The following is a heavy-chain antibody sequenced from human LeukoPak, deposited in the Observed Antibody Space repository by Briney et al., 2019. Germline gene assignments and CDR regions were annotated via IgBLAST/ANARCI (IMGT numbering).Heavy chain of an antibody. Sequence: GGSLRLSCTASGFSFSSYAMNWVRQSPGKGLEWVSTIGGTGGGTYHADSVKGRFIISRDNAKSFLYLQMNSLRVEDTAVYHCVRQAGRAGGQWGQGTLIAVSS. CDR3: VRQAGRAGGQ. J-gene: IGHJ4*02. D-gene: IGHD3-10*01. CDR2: IGGTGGGT. V-gene: IGHV3-23*01. CDR1: GFSFSSYA.